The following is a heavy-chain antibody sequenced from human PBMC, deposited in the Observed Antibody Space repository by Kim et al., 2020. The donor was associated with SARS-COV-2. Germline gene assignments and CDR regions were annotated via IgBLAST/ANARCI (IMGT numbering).Heavy chain of an antibody. Sequence: GGSLRLSCAASGFTFSSYSMNWVRQAPGKGLEWVSSISSSSSYIYYADSVKGRFTISRDNAKNSLYLQMNSLRAEDTAVYYCARGQSSGWYKVDYWGQGTLVTVSS. CDR3: ARGQSSGWYKVDY. V-gene: IGHV3-21*01. CDR1: GFTFSSYS. J-gene: IGHJ4*02. CDR2: ISSSSSYI. D-gene: IGHD6-19*01.